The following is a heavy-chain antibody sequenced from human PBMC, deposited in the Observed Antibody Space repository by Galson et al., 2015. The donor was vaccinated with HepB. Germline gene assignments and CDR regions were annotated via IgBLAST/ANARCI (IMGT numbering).Heavy chain of an antibody. CDR1: GFTFDDYA. J-gene: IGHJ4*02. Sequence: SLRLSCAASGFTFDDYAMHWVRQAPGKGLEWVSGISWNSGSIGYADSVKGRFTISRDNAKNSLYLQMNSLRAEDTALYYCAKDESSAPLDDWGQGTLVTVSA. CDR2: ISWNSGSI. D-gene: IGHD6-19*01. V-gene: IGHV3-9*01. CDR3: AKDESSAPLDD.